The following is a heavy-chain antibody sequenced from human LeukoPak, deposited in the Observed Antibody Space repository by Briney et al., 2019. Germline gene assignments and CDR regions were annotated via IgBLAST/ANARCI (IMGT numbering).Heavy chain of an antibody. CDR3: ARDLFGSSWYDY. Sequence: PGGSLRLSCAASGFTFSGYGMHWVRLAPGKGLEWVAVIAYDGSQKHYADSVKGRFTISRDNSKNTLYLQMNSLRAEDTAVYYCARDLFGSSWYDYWGQGTLVTVSS. J-gene: IGHJ4*02. D-gene: IGHD6-13*01. CDR1: GFTFSGYG. V-gene: IGHV3-30*03. CDR2: IAYDGSQK.